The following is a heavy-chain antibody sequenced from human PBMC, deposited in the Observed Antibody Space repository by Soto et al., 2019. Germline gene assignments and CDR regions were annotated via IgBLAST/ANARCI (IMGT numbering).Heavy chain of an antibody. CDR3: ARPGRVTMVRGAVDYYYGMDV. D-gene: IGHD3-10*01. Sequence: PGESLQISCKGSGYSFTSYWIGWVRQMPGKGLEWMGIIYPGDSDTRYSPSFQGQVTISADKSISTAYLQWSSLKASDTAMYYCARPGRVTMVRGAVDYYYGMDVWGQGTTVTVSS. CDR2: IYPGDSDT. V-gene: IGHV5-51*01. CDR1: GYSFTSYW. J-gene: IGHJ6*02.